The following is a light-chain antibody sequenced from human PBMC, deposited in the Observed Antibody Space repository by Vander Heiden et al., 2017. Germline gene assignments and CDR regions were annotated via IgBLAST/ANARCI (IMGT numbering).Light chain of an antibody. CDR3: QAWDSSTVV. CDR2: KDS. J-gene: IGLJ2*01. Sequence: SYELTQPPSVSVSPGPTASITCSGDKLVAKSACWYQQKPGQSPVLVIYKDSKRTSGIRERFSGSNAANTATLTMSGTQAGDDDDYYSQAWDSSTVVFGGGTKLTVL. CDR1: KLVAKS. V-gene: IGLV3-1*01.